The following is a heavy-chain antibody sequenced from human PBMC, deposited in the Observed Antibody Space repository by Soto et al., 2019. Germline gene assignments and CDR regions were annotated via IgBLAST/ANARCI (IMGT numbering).Heavy chain of an antibody. Sequence: XTLSLTCTVSGXSLSSSVSYWGWIRQRPGKGLEWIGSIHYSGSTYYSRSLKSRVTLSFDTSKKKFALNLSAVSAADTAVYYCAMIVGVSEALGTIDYWGQGTLGTVSS. V-gene: IGHV4-39*01. CDR3: AMIVGVSEALGTIDY. CDR1: GXSLSSSVSY. J-gene: IGHJ4*02. CDR2: IHYSGST. D-gene: IGHD3-3*01.